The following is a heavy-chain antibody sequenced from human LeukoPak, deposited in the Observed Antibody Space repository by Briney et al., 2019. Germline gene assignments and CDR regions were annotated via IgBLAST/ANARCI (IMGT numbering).Heavy chain of an antibody. CDR2: IYYSGNT. CDR1: GGSISTISYY. CDR3: ARHLDSSGVTGYFDY. D-gene: IGHD6-19*01. J-gene: IGHJ4*02. Sequence: NPSEALSLTCTVSGGSISTISYYWGWIRQPPGKGLEWIGTIYYSGNTYYNPSVKSRVTISVDTSKSQFSLKLSSVTAADTAVYYCARHLDSSGVTGYFDYWGQGTLVTVSS. V-gene: IGHV4-39*01.